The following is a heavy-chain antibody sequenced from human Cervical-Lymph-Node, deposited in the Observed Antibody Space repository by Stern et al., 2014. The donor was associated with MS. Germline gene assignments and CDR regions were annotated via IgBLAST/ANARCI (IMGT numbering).Heavy chain of an antibody. J-gene: IGHJ6*02. CDR3: ARDHFTTSLDV. CDR1: GDPIRSDNYY. Sequence: HVQLVQSGPGLVKPSQTLSLTCTASGDPIRSDNYYWTWLRQHPGKGLEWIGHIYYSGTTYYNPSLKSRVSITVDTSQSLFSLRLSSVTAADTAVYYCARDHFTTSLDVWGHGTTVTVS. CDR2: IYYSGTT. D-gene: IGHD3-22*01. V-gene: IGHV4-31*03.